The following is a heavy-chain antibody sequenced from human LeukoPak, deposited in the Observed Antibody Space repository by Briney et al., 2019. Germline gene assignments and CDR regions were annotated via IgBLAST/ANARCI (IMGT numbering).Heavy chain of an antibody. D-gene: IGHD4-23*01. V-gene: IGHV1-46*01. Sequence: ASVKVSCKASGYTFTSSFMHCVRQAPGQGLEWMGIINPSGGSPSCAQKFQGRVTMTRDTSTSTVYMELSSLRSEDTAVYYCARDNGGNSFDYWGQGTLVTVSS. CDR2: INPSGGSP. J-gene: IGHJ4*02. CDR1: GYTFTSSF. CDR3: ARDNGGNSFDY.